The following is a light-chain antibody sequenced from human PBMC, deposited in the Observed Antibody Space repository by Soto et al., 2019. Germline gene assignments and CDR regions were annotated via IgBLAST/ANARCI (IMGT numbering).Light chain of an antibody. V-gene: IGKV1-5*01. CDR3: QQYNSYS. CDR2: DIS. CDR1: QSISDW. Sequence: DIQMTQSPSTLSASVGDRVTMTCRASQSISDWLAWYQQKPGKAPKLLIYDISNLEIGVPSRFSGSGSGTEFTLTISGLQPDDFATYYCQQYNSYSFGQGTKVDIK. J-gene: IGKJ1*01.